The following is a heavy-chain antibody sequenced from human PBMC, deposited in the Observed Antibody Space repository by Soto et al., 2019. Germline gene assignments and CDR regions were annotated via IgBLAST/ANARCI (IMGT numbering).Heavy chain of an antibody. CDR2: MYFGGSF. J-gene: IGHJ5*02. CDR1: GASVNDGY. D-gene: IGHD3-22*01. Sequence: PSETLSLTCTVSGASVNDGYWSWIRQPPGKGLEWIGFMYFGGSFNYNPSLSSRVTLSVETSKNQFSMKVTSVTASDTAVYYCARSYYDSTGFAVDPWGQGTLVTVSS. CDR3: ARSYYDSTGFAVDP. V-gene: IGHV4-59*02.